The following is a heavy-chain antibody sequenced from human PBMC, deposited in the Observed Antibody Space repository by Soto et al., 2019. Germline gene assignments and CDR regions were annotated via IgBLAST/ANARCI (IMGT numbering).Heavy chain of an antibody. J-gene: IGHJ4*02. CDR2: VYTSGST. CDR3: AREYPTSSRSHDY. V-gene: IGHV4-4*07. Sequence: SETLSLTCTVSSGSMSSFYWSWIRQPAGKGLEWIGRVYTSGSTNYHPSLESRLTISLDASKNQFSLELRSVTATDTALYYCAREYPTSSRSHDYWGLGILVTVSS. CDR1: SGSMSSFY. D-gene: IGHD6-6*01.